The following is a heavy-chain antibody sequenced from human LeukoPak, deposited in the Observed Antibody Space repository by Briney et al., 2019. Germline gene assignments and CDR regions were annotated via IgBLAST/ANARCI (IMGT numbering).Heavy chain of an antibody. CDR3: AKDLAVAGIQGWAFDI. D-gene: IGHD6-19*01. CDR2: INSCGGST. CDR1: GFTFRSYA. V-gene: IGHV3-23*01. J-gene: IGHJ3*02. Sequence: PGGSLTLSCASSGFTFRSYAISWVRQAPGKGLEWVSAINSCGGSTYYADSVKGRFTISRDNSKNTLYLQMNSVRAEDTAVYYCAKDLAVAGIQGWAFDIWGQGTMVTVSS.